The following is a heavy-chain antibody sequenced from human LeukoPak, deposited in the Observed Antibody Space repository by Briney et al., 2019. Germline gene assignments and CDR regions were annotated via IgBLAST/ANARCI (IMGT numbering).Heavy chain of an antibody. CDR3: ARVQAGQQLVRVDWYFDL. CDR1: GFTFSTYS. D-gene: IGHD6-13*01. CDR2: ISSSGSYI. J-gene: IGHJ2*01. V-gene: IGHV3-21*04. Sequence: GGSLRLSCAASGFTFSTYSMNWVRQAPGKGLEWVSSISSSGSYIYYADSVKGRFTISRDNSKNTLYLQMNSLRAEDTAVYYCARVQAGQQLVRVDWYFDLWGRGTLVTVSS.